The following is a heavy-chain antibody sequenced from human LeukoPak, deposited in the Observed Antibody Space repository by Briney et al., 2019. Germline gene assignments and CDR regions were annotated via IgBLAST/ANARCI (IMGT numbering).Heavy chain of an antibody. Sequence: ASVKVSCKASGYTFHSSHINWVRQSTGQGLEWMGWMDPNRGNTGYAQKFQGRVTMTRNTSISTAYMELSSLRSEDTALYYCTRTIAATGTLYPWGQGTQVIVSS. D-gene: IGHD6-13*01. J-gene: IGHJ5*02. CDR3: TRTIAATGTLYP. CDR2: MDPNRGNT. V-gene: IGHV1-8*01. CDR1: GYTFHSSH.